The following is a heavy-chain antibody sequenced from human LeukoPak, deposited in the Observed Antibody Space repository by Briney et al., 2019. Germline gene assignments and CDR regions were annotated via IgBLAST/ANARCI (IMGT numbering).Heavy chain of an antibody. CDR1: GITLSNYG. D-gene: IGHD1-7*01. CDR2: ISDSGGRT. J-gene: IGHJ4*02. V-gene: IGHV3-23*01. CDR3: AKGGWNSYFDY. Sequence: GGSLRLSCAVSGITLSNYGMSWVRQGPGKGLEWVAGISDSGGRTNYADSVKGRFTISRDNSKNTLSLQMNGLRAEDTAVYYCAKGGWNSYFDYWGQGTLVTVSP.